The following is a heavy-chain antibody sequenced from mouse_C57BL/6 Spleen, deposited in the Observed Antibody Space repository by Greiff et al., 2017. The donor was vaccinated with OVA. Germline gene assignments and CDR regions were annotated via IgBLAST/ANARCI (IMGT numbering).Heavy chain of an antibody. J-gene: IGHJ1*03. D-gene: IGHD2-5*01. CDR3: ARSNYWYFDV. CDR2: ISSGSSTI. Sequence: EVQLQESGGGLVKPGGSLKLSCAASGFTFSDYGMHWVRQAPEKGLEWVAYISSGSSTIYYADTVKSRFTISRDNAKNTLFLQMTSLRSEDTAMYYCARSNYWYFDVWGTGTTVTVSS. CDR1: GFTFSDYG. V-gene: IGHV5-17*01.